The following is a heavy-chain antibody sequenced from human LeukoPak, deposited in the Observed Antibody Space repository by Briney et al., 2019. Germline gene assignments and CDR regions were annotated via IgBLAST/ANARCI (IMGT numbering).Heavy chain of an antibody. Sequence: SVKGSCKASGGTFSSYAISWVRQAPGQGLEWMGRIIPIVDITNYAQKFQGRVTITADKFTSTAYMELSSLRSEDTAVYYCASALKDYYDSSGYHGDYFDYWGQGTQVTVSS. J-gene: IGHJ4*02. CDR1: GGTFSSYA. V-gene: IGHV1-69*04. CDR3: ASALKDYYDSSGYHGDYFDY. D-gene: IGHD3-22*01. CDR2: IIPIVDIT.